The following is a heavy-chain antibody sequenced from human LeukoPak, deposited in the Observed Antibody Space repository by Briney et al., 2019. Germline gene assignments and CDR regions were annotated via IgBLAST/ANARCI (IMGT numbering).Heavy chain of an antibody. CDR2: IISSGSTI. Sequence: GGSLRLSCAASGFTFISYEMNWVRQAPGKGLEGVSYIISSGSTIYYADSVKGRFTISRDNAKNSLYLQMNSLRAEDTAVYYCARAVETRGPYYYYYMDVWGKGTTVTISS. J-gene: IGHJ6*03. D-gene: IGHD4-23*01. V-gene: IGHV3-48*03. CDR1: GFTFISYE. CDR3: ARAVETRGPYYYYYMDV.